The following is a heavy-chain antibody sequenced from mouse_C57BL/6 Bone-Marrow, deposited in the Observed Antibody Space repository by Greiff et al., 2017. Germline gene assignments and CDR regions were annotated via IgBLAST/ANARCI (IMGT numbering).Heavy chain of an antibody. CDR1: GYTFTDYE. CDR3: TTLTGTVWYFDV. Sequence: QVQLQQSGAELVRPGASVTLSCKASGYTFTDYEMHWVKQTPVHGLEWIGAIDPETGGTAYNQKFKGKAILTADKSSSTAYMELRSLTSEDSAVYYCTTLTGTVWYFDVWGTGTTVTFSS. V-gene: IGHV1-15*01. D-gene: IGHD4-1*01. CDR2: IDPETGGT. J-gene: IGHJ1*03.